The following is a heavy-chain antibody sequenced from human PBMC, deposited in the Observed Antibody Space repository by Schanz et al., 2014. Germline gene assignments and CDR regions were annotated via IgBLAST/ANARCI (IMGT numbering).Heavy chain of an antibody. Sequence: VQLVESGGGLVQPGGSLRLSCAASGFTFSSYAMSWVRQAPGKGLEWVSYISSSSSTIYYADSVKGRFTISRDNAKNTFYLHMNSLRNEDTAVYFCAKDRGDGYSNGIFQYWGLGTLVTVSS. CDR1: GFTFSSYA. V-gene: IGHV3-48*02. D-gene: IGHD5-18*01. J-gene: IGHJ4*02. CDR2: ISSSSSTI. CDR3: AKDRGDGYSNGIFQY.